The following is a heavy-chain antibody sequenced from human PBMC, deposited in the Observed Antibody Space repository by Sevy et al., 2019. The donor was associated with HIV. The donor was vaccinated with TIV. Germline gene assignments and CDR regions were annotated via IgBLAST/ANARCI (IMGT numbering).Heavy chain of an antibody. Sequence: GGSLRLSCAASGFTFSSYNMNWVRQAPGKGLEWVSSIGSSSNYIYYADSMKGRFTISRDNAKNSLYLQMNSLRAEDTAVYYCARVVAYCSGGSCFPGYYYGMDVWGQGTTVTVSS. CDR3: ARVVAYCSGGSCFPGYYYGMDV. D-gene: IGHD2-15*01. CDR2: IGSSSNYI. V-gene: IGHV3-21*01. CDR1: GFTFSSYN. J-gene: IGHJ6*02.